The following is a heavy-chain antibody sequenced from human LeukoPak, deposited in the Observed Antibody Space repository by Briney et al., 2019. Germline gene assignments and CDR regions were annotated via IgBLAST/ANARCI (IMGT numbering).Heavy chain of an antibody. CDR2: ISGSGANT. V-gene: IGHV3-23*01. J-gene: IGHJ4*02. D-gene: IGHD4-11*01. CDR3: AKSSEYNNYGIDY. CDR1: GITVIGNY. Sequence: GGSLRLSCAASGITVIGNYMNWVRQAPGKGLEWVSGISGSGANTYYADSVKGRFTISRDNSKSTLYLQMSSLRAEDTALYYCAKSSEYNNYGIDYWGQGTLVTVSS.